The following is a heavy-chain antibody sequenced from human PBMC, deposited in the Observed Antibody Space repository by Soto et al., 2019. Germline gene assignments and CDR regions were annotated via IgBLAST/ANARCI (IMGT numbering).Heavy chain of an antibody. Sequence: EVQLEESGGGLVQPGGSLRLSCEASGFTFSSHWMSWVRQAPGKGLEWVANIKQDGSERYYADSVKGRFTIFRDNAKNSVNLQMNSLRVEDTAVYYCRASLEYWGQGTLVTVSS. D-gene: IGHD3-16*01. CDR1: GFTFSSHW. J-gene: IGHJ4*02. CDR3: RASLEY. CDR2: IKQDGSER. V-gene: IGHV3-7*01.